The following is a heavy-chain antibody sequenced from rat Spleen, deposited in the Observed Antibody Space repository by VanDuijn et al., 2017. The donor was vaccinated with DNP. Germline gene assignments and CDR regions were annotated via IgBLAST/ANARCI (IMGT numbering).Heavy chain of an antibody. J-gene: IGHJ2*01. CDR2: ISSYGAT. CDR1: GFSLTSYA. V-gene: IGHV2S12*01. Sequence: QVQLKESGPGLVQPSQTLSLTCTVSGFSLTSYAVTWVRQPPGRGLEWIAAISSYGATYYSSGLKSRLSISRDTSKSQVFLKMNSLQPEDTGTYYCARHQAAPFDYWGQGVMVTVSS. CDR3: ARHQAAPFDY. D-gene: IGHD1-2*01.